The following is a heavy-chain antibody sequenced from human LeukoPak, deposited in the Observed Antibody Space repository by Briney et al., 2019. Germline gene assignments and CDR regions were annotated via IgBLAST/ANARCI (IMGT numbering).Heavy chain of an antibody. CDR2: IIPMFGTT. Sequence: GASVKVSCKASGYTFTGYYMHWVRQAPGQGLEWMGGIIPMFGTTNYAQNFQGRVTITADKSTSTAYMELSSLRSEDTAVYYCGREGEERLQYDWFDPWGQGTLVTVSS. J-gene: IGHJ5*02. V-gene: IGHV1-69*06. CDR3: GREGEERLQYDWFDP. CDR1: GYTFTGYY. D-gene: IGHD5-24*01.